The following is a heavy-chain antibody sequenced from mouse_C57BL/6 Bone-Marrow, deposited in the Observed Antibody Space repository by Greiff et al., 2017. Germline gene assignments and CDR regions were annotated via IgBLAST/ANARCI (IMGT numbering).Heavy chain of an antibody. CDR2: IYPRDGST. V-gene: IGHV1-78*01. CDR1: GYTFTDHT. Sequence: VVKPGASVKISCKVSGYTFTDHTIHWMKQRPEQGLEWIGYIYPRDGSTKYNEKFKGKATLTADKSSSTAYMQLNSLTSEDSAVYFCARFYYGNSWYFDVWGTGTTVTVSS. CDR3: ARFYYGNSWYFDV. J-gene: IGHJ1*03. D-gene: IGHD2-1*01.